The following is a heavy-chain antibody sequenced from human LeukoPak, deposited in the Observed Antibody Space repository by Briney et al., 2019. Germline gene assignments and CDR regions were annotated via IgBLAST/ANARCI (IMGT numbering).Heavy chain of an antibody. CDR2: IIPIFGTA. Sequence: SVKVSCKASGGTFSSYAISWVRQAPGQGLEWMGGIIPIFGTANYAQKFQGRVTITADESTSTAYMELSSLRSEDTAVYYCASEPPEDYYDSSGYRWGPPYYFDYWGQGTLVTVSS. CDR3: ASEPPEDYYDSSGYRWGPPYYFDY. CDR1: GGTFSSYA. J-gene: IGHJ4*02. V-gene: IGHV1-69*13. D-gene: IGHD3-22*01.